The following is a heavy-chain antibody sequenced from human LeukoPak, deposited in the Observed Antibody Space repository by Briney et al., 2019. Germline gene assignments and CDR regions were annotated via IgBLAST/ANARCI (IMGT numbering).Heavy chain of an antibody. Sequence: GASVKVSCKASGYTFTSYYMHWVRQAPGQGLGWRGIINPSGGSTSYAQKFQGRVTMTRDTSTSTVYMELSSLRSEDTAVYYCARDPSRGGGRVPGSLGVKPPTKRDYYYGMDVWGQGTTVTVSS. CDR3: ARDPSRGGGRVPGSLGVKPPTKRDYYYGMDV. J-gene: IGHJ6*02. D-gene: IGHD2-15*01. V-gene: IGHV1-46*01. CDR1: GYTFTSYY. CDR2: INPSGGST.